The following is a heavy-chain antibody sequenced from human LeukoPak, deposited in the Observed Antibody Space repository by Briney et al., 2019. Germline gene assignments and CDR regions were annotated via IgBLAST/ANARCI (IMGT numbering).Heavy chain of an antibody. CDR1: GFTFSRNY. J-gene: IGHJ4*02. CDR3: ARALRSPGGSGLYY. CDR2: INIDGSDT. Sequence: GGSLRLSCAPSGFTFSRNYMHCVRHAPGKGLVWVSRINIDGSDTPYADFVKGRFTISRDNAKNTLYLEMNSLRAEDRAVYYCARALRSPGGSGLYYWGQGALVTVSS. V-gene: IGHV3-74*03. D-gene: IGHD3-10*01.